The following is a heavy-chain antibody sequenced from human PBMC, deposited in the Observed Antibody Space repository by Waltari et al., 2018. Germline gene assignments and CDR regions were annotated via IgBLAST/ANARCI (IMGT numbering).Heavy chain of an antibody. Sequence: EVQLVESGGGLVQPGGSLSLSCAASGFTFRRYLMHWFRQAPGKGLVWVSRINTDGSSTSYADSVKGRFTISRDNAKNTLYLQMNSLRAEDTAVYYCASAFLADAFDIWGQGTMVTVSS. CDR3: ASAFLADAFDI. J-gene: IGHJ3*02. CDR1: GFTFRRYL. CDR2: INTDGSST. V-gene: IGHV3-74*01.